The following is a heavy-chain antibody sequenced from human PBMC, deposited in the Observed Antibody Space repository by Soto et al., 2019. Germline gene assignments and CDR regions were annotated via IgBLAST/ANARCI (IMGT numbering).Heavy chain of an antibody. CDR3: AREHYGNSAWFDP. V-gene: IGHV1-8*01. D-gene: IGHD3-10*01. J-gene: IGHJ5*02. Sequence: QVQLVQSGAEVKKPGASVKVSCKASGYTFPRYDINWVRQATGQGLEWMGWMNPNSGNTGYAQKCKGRVTMTRNTSISTAYMELSSLRSEDTAVYYCAREHYGNSAWFDPWGQGTLVTVSS. CDR2: MNPNSGNT. CDR1: GYTFPRYD.